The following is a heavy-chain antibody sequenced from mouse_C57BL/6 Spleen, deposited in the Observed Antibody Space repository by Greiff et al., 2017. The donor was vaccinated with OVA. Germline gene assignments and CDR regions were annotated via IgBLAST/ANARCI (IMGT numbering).Heavy chain of an antibody. V-gene: IGHV1-80*01. J-gene: IGHJ4*01. CDR3: ARSGRYYYGSSYLYAMDY. CDR1: GYAFSSYW. D-gene: IGHD1-1*01. CDR2: IYPGDGDT. Sequence: VKLLESGAELVKPGASVQISCKASGYAFSSYWMNWVKQRPGKGLERIGQIYPGDGDTNYNGKFKGKATLTADKSSSTAYMQLSSLTSEDSAVYFCARSGRYYYGSSYLYAMDYWGQGTSVTVSS.